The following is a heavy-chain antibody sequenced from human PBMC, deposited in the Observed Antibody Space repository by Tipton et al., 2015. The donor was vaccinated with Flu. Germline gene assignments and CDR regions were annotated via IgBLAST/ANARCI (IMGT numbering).Heavy chain of an antibody. CDR1: GFTFSNHW. CDR2: INKDGSNA. D-gene: IGHD2-21*02. J-gene: IGHJ4*02. Sequence: SLRLSCAASGFTFSNHWMHWVRQAPGKGLVWVSRINKDGSNAVYADSVKGRFTFSRDNAKNTLYLQMIGLRADDTAVYYCTRGLSPSEALAYWGQGTLVTVSS. CDR3: TRGLSPSEALAY. V-gene: IGHV3-74*01.